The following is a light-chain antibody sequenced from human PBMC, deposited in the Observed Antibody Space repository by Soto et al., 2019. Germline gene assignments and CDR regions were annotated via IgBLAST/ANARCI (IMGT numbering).Light chain of an antibody. V-gene: IGKV3-20*01. CDR2: GAS. Sequence: EIVLTQSPGTLSLSPGERATLSCRASQSVSSIYLAWYQQKPGQPRRLLIYGASSMATGIPDRFSGSGSGTDFTLTISRLEPEDFAVYYCQQYDRSSYTFGQGTKLEIK. CDR1: QSVSSIY. CDR3: QQYDRSSYT. J-gene: IGKJ2*01.